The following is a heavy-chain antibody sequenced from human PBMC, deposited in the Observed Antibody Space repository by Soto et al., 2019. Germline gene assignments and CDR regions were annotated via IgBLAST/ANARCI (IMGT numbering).Heavy chain of an antibody. V-gene: IGHV1-2*04. Sequence: QVQLVQSGAEVRKPGASVKVSCKASGYSFTDYYIHWVRQAPGQGLEWLGWINPNTGVTHFAQKFQGWVTMTRDTSIRTAYMELNRLTSDDTAVYYCMMSPGDFRYGLDVWGQGTTVTVSS. CDR2: INPNTGVT. D-gene: IGHD2-21*02. J-gene: IGHJ6*02. CDR3: MMSPGDFRYGLDV. CDR1: GYSFTDYY.